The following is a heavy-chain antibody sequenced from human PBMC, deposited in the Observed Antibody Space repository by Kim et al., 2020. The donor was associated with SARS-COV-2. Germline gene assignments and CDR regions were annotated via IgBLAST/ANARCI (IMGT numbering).Heavy chain of an antibody. Sequence: GGSLRLSCAASGFTFSSYAMHWVRQAPGKGLEWVAVISYDGSNKYYADSVKGRFTISRDNSKNTLYLQMNSLRAEDTAVYYCARGRCISTSCLASYYYYGMEVWGEGTTVSASS. D-gene: IGHD2-2*01. V-gene: IGHV3-30*04. J-gene: IGHJ6*04. CDR2: ISYDGSNK. CDR1: GFTFSSYA. CDR3: ARGRCISTSCLASYYYYGMEV.